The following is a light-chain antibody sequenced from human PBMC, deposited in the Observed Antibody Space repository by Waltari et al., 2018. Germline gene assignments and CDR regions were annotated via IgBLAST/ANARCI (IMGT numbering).Light chain of an antibody. CDR3: QQSYTSPWT. Sequence: DIQITQPPSSLSPSVGPSVTITCRARQSISTYLNWYQQIPGKAPKLLIYATSNLQSGVPSRFSGSGSGTHFTLTISSLQPEDFSIYYCQQSYTSPWTFGQGTRVEIK. V-gene: IGKV1-39*01. CDR1: QSISTY. J-gene: IGKJ1*01. CDR2: ATS.